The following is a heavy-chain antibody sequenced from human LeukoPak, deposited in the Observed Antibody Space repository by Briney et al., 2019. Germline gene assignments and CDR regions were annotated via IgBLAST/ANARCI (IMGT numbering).Heavy chain of an antibody. V-gene: IGHV3-53*04. Sequence: GGSLRLSCAASGFTVSSNYMSWVRQAPGKGLEWVSVIYSGGSTYYADSVKGRFTISRHNSKNTLYLQMNSLRAEDTAVYYCARDRVAAAGTGYYCGMDVWGQGTTVTVSS. CDR3: ARDRVAAAGTGYYCGMDV. CDR2: IYSGGST. CDR1: GFTVSSNY. D-gene: IGHD6-13*01. J-gene: IGHJ6*02.